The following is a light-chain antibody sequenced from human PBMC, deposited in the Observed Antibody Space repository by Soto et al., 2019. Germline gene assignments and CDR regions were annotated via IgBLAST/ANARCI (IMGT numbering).Light chain of an antibody. CDR1: QALSNY. V-gene: IGKV1-9*01. Sequence: DIQLTQSPSVLSASFGDTVTITCRASQALSNYLAWYQQKPGKAPDLLIYSASTLQSGVPSRFSGSGSETEFSLTIRALQPEDFATYYCQQYYSYPITFGQGTRLEIK. CDR3: QQYYSYPIT. J-gene: IGKJ5*01. CDR2: SAS.